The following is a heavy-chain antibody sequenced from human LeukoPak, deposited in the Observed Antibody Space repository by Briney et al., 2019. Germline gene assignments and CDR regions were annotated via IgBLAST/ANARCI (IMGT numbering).Heavy chain of an antibody. J-gene: IGHJ4*02. CDR2: IYSGGST. CDR1: GFTVSSNY. D-gene: IGHD5-24*01. V-gene: IGHV3-53*01. CDR3: ARGDGYNSYYFDY. Sequence: GGSLRLSCAASGFTVSSNYMSWVRQAPGKGLEWVSMIYSGGSTYYADSVKGRFTISRDNSKNTLYLQMNSLRAEDTAVYYCARGDGYNSYYFDYWGQGTLVTVSS.